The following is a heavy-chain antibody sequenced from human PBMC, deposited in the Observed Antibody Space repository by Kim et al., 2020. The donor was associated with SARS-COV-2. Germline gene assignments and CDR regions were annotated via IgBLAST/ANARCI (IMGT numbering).Heavy chain of an antibody. CDR3: ATGPLPAGYSYADP. J-gene: IGHJ5*02. D-gene: IGHD5-18*01. CDR1: GHTFITYA. Sequence: ASVKVSCKASGHTFITYALHWVRQAPGQRPEWMGWLNAGHGNVKYAQEFQGRVTITRDNSATTAYLELSDLRSEDTAVYYCATGPLPAGYSYADPWGQGTLVTVSS. V-gene: IGHV1-3*01. CDR2: LNAGHGNV.